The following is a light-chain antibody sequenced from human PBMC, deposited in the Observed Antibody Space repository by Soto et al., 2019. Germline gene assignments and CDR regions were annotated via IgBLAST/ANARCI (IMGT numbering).Light chain of an antibody. CDR2: WAS. J-gene: IGKJ2*01. Sequence: DIVMTQSPDSLAVSLGERATINCKSSQSVLYSSNNNNYLAWYQQKPGQPPKLLIYWASTRESGVPDRFSGSGSGTDFTLSISSLLAEDVAVYYCQQYYSTPYTFGQGTKLEIK. CDR3: QQYYSTPYT. CDR1: QSVLYSSNNNNY. V-gene: IGKV4-1*01.